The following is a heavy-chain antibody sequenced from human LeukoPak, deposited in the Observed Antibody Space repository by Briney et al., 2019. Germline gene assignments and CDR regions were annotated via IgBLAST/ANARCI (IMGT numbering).Heavy chain of an antibody. J-gene: IGHJ4*02. CDR1: GFTFSSYA. Sequence: GGSLRLSCAASGFTFSSYAMSWVRQAPGKGLEWVSAISGSGGSTYYADSVKGRFTISRDNSKNTLYLQMDSLRAEDTAVYYCAAPEGIAQHGSGSYYKPYGYWGQGTLVTVSS. D-gene: IGHD3-10*01. CDR3: AAPEGIAQHGSGSYYKPYGY. V-gene: IGHV3-23*01. CDR2: ISGSGGST.